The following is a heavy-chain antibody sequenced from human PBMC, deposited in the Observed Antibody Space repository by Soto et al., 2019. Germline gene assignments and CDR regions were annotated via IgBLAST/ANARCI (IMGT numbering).Heavy chain of an antibody. D-gene: IGHD3-22*01. CDR3: AGSSGWFGMDAFDI. Sequence: PGESLKISWKGSDSSFSSYWIGWVRQKPGKGLEWMGIIYPADSDTTYSPSFQGQVTISVDKSITTAYLQWSSLKASDSAMYYCAGSSGWFGMDAFDIWGQGTLVTVSS. CDR2: IYPADSDT. CDR1: DSSFSSYW. V-gene: IGHV5-51*01. J-gene: IGHJ3*02.